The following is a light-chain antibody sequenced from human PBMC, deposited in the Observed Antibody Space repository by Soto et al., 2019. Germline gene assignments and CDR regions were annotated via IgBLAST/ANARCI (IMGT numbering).Light chain of an antibody. Sequence: VVITQTPATLSVSPGERATLSCRASQSVSSNLAWYQQKPGQAPRLLIYAASTRATGIPARFSGSGSGTEFTLTISSLQSEDFAVYYCQPYNNWPPWTFGQGTKVEIK. CDR1: QSVSSN. CDR3: QPYNNWPPWT. CDR2: AAS. V-gene: IGKV3-15*01. J-gene: IGKJ1*01.